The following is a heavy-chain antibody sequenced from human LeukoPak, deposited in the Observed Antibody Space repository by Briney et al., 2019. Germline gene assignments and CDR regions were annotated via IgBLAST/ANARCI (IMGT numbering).Heavy chain of an antibody. D-gene: IGHD4-17*01. J-gene: IGHJ4*02. CDR3: ARDSTVPDY. CDR2: ISSSRSSI. V-gene: IGHV3-48*02. CDR1: GFPFSRHS. Sequence: GGSLRLSCAASGFPFSRHSMNWVRQAPGKGLECISYISSSRSSIYYADSVQGRFTISRDNAKNSLYLQMNSLRDEDTAVYYCARDSTVPDYWGQGTLVTVSS.